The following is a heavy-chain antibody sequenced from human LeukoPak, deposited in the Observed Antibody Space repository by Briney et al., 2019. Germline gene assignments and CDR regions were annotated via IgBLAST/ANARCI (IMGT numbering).Heavy chain of an antibody. CDR3: AKSHSSVAPGGWYFDL. CDR1: GFTFSSYA. J-gene: IGHJ2*01. D-gene: IGHD3-22*01. V-gene: IGHV3-23*01. Sequence: TGGSLRLSCAASGFTFSSYAMSWVRQAPGKGLEWVSGISGGGTKTHYADSVTGRFTISRDNSENTLYLQMNSLRGDDTALYYCAKSHSSVAPGGWYFDLWGRGTLVTVSS. CDR2: ISGGGTKT.